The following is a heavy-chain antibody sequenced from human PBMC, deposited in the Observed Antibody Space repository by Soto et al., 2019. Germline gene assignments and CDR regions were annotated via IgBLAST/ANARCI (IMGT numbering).Heavy chain of an antibody. CDR1: GGSVNTINY. Sequence: PSETLSLTCSVSGGSVNTINYCSWVRQSPGKGLEWIGSISKSGTTNYNPSLKSRVDISMDRSRNQFSPQLTSVTAADTAVYYCATGYCHSTSCYRDYFDPWGQGTLVTVSS. V-gene: IGHV4-4*02. CDR2: ISKSGTT. J-gene: IGHJ5*02. CDR3: ATGYCHSTSCYRDYFDP. D-gene: IGHD2-2*01.